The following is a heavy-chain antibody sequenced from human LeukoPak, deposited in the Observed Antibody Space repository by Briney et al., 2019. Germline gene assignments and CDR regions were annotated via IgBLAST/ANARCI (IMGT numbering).Heavy chain of an antibody. CDR1: GGSMSSSRYY. D-gene: IGHD1-26*01. Sequence: PSETLSLTCTVSGGSMSSSRYYWGWIRQPPGKGLEWIGKMSYGGSTFYNLSLRSRADISEDTSKNQFSLTVNSVTAADTAIYYCARLSIAGATYWYFDLWGRGTLVTVSS. CDR3: ARLSIAGATYWYFDL. J-gene: IGHJ2*01. V-gene: IGHV4-39*01. CDR2: MSYGGST.